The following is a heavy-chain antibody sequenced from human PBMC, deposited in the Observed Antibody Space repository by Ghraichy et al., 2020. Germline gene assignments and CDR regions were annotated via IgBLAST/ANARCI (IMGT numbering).Heavy chain of an antibody. V-gene: IGHV4-59*01. CDR1: GGSISSYY. CDR3: ARVGSSGWYRENHYGMDV. J-gene: IGHJ6*02. Sequence: SETLSLTCTVSGGSISSYYWSWIRQPPGKGLEWIGYIYYSGSTNYNPSLKSRVTISVDTSKNQFSLKLSSVTAVDTAVYYCARVGSSGWYRENHYGMDVWGQGTTVTVSS. CDR2: IYYSGST. D-gene: IGHD6-19*01.